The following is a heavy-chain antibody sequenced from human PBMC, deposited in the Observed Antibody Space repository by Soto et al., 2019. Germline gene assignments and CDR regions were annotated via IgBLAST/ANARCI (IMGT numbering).Heavy chain of an antibody. CDR2: IFYTGST. Sequence: GSLRLSCAASGFTFSSYSMNWIRQPPGKGLEWIGSIFYTGSTYYSPSLKGRLIISVDPSKNQFSLKLTSVTAADTAMYYCARPKTIGAAAGKGWFDPWGQGTLVTVSS. V-gene: IGHV4-59*05. CDR1: GFTFSSYS. CDR3: ARPKTIGAAAGKGWFDP. D-gene: IGHD6-13*01. J-gene: IGHJ5*02.